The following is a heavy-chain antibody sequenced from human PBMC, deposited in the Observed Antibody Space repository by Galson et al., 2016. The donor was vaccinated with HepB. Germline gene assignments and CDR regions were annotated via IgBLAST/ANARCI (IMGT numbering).Heavy chain of an antibody. CDR2: ISWDGRST. CDR1: GFTFDDYT. Sequence: SLRLSCAASGFTFDDYTMHWVRQAPGKGLEWVSLISWDGRSTYCADSVKGRFTISRDNAKNSLYLQMNSLRAEDTAVYYCARDGPGGYRYGFYYYYGMDVWGQGTTVTVSS. J-gene: IGHJ6*02. V-gene: IGHV3-43*01. D-gene: IGHD5-18*01. CDR3: ARDGPGGYRYGFYYYYGMDV.